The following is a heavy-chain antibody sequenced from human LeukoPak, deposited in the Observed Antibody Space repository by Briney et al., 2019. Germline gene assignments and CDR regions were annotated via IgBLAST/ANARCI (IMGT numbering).Heavy chain of an antibody. CDR3: ARCHYDSSGYYYYGMDV. J-gene: IGHJ6*02. Sequence: PGGSLRLSCAASGFTFSSYSMNWVRQAPGKGLEWVSSISSSSSTIYYADSVKGRFTISRDNAKNSLYLQMNSLRAEDTAVYYCARCHYDSSGYYYYGMDVWGQGTTVTVSS. CDR1: GFTFSSYS. D-gene: IGHD3-22*01. CDR2: ISSSSSTI. V-gene: IGHV3-48*01.